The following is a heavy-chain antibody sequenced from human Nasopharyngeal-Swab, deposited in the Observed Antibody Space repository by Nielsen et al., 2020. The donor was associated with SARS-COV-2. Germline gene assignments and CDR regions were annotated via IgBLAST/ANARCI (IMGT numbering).Heavy chain of an antibody. CDR3: ARSIAARLSGFALGY. V-gene: IGHV3-33*01. Sequence: GGSLRLSCAASGFTFSSYGMHWVRQAPGKGLEWVAVIWYDGSNKYYADSVKGRFTISRDNSKNTLYLQMNSLRAEDTAVYYCARSIAARLSGFALGYWGQGTLVTVSS. J-gene: IGHJ4*02. CDR1: GFTFSSYG. CDR2: IWYDGSNK. D-gene: IGHD6-6*01.